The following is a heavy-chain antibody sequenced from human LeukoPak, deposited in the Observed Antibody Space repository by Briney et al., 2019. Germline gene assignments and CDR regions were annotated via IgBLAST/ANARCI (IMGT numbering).Heavy chain of an antibody. CDR1: GFTFSSYG. V-gene: IGHV3-30*03. CDR3: ARFSLTDAFDI. J-gene: IGHJ3*02. CDR2: ISYDGSNK. D-gene: IGHD3-3*02. Sequence: GGSLRLSCAASGFTFSSYGMHWVRQAPGKGLEWVAVISYDGSNKYYADSVKGRFTISRDNSKNTLYLQMNSLRAEDTAVCYCARFSLTDAFDIWGQGTMVTVSS.